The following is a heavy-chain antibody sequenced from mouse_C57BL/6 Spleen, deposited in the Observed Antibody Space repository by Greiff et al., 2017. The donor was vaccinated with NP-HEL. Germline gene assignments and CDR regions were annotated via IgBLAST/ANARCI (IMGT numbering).Heavy chain of an antibody. CDR3: TREGYDYDSPWFAY. Sequence: EVQLVESGEGLVKPGGSLKLSCAASGFTFSSYAMSWVRQTPEKRLEWVAYISSGGDYIYYADTVKGRFTISRDNARNTLYLQMSSLKSEDTAMYYCTREGYDYDSPWFAYWGQGTLVTVSA. CDR2: ISSGGDYI. D-gene: IGHD2-4*01. V-gene: IGHV5-9-1*02. CDR1: GFTFSSYA. J-gene: IGHJ3*01.